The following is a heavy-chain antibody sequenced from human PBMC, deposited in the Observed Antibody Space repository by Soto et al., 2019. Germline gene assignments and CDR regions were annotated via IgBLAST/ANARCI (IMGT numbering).Heavy chain of an antibody. CDR2: INHSGST. CDR1: GGSFSGYY. Sequence: PSETLSLTCAVYGGSFSGYYWSWIRQPPGKGLEWIGEINHSGSTNYNPSLKSRVTISVDTSKNQFSLKLSSVTAADTAVYYCARDAHYGSGSTYNWFDPWGQGTLVTVSS. CDR3: ARDAHYGSGSTYNWFDP. J-gene: IGHJ5*02. V-gene: IGHV4-34*01. D-gene: IGHD3-10*01.